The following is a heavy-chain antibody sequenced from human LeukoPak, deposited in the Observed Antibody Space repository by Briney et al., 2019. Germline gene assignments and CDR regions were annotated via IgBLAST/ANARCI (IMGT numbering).Heavy chain of an antibody. V-gene: IGHV1-69*04. CDR1: GGTFSSYA. D-gene: IGHD1-26*01. CDR3: ATAPGLAYGSYFAYFDY. J-gene: IGHJ4*02. CDR2: IIPILGIA. Sequence: GASVKVSCKASGGTFSSYAISWVRQAPGQGLEWMGRIIPILGIANYAQKFQGRVTITADKSTSTAYMELSSLGSEDTAVYYCATAPGLAYGSYFAYFDYWGQGTLVTVSS.